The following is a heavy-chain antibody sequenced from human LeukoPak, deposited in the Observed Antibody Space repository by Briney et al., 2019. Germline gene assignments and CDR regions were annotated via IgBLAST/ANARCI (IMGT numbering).Heavy chain of an antibody. Sequence: GGSLRLSCAASGFTFSSYEMNWVRQAPGKGLEWVSYISSSGSTIYYADSVKGRFTISRDNAKNSLYLQMNSLRAEDTAVYYCASTYNYDTSGYSYFDYWGQGTLVTVSS. CDR3: ASTYNYDTSGYSYFDY. D-gene: IGHD3-22*01. CDR1: GFTFSSYE. CDR2: ISSSGSTI. J-gene: IGHJ4*02. V-gene: IGHV3-48*03.